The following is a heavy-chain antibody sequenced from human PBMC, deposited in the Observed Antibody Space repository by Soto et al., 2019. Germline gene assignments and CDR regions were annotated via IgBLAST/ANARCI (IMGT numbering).Heavy chain of an antibody. CDR2: IFYSGST. CDR1: GASISSYY. Sequence: SETLSLTCTVSGASISSYYWSWIRQPPGKGLEWIGYIFYSGSTNYNPPLKSRVTISVDTSKNQVSLRLGSVTAADTAVYYCARHVSGYCTDNSCYLGVFDPWGLGTLVTVSS. CDR3: ARHVSGYCTDNSCYLGVFDP. V-gene: IGHV4-59*08. J-gene: IGHJ5*02. D-gene: IGHD2-2*01.